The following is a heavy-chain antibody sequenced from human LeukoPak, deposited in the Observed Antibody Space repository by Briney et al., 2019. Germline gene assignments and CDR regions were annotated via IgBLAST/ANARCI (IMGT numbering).Heavy chain of an antibody. CDR1: GFTFNDYA. V-gene: IGHV3-9*01. Sequence: GGSLRLSCAASGFTFNDYAMHWVRQAPGKGLEWVSGISWNSGSIGYADSVKGRFTISRDNAKNSLYLQMNSLRAEDTDLYYCAVYDSSGYRNFDYWGQGTLVTASS. CDR3: AVYDSSGYRNFDY. CDR2: ISWNSGSI. D-gene: IGHD3-22*01. J-gene: IGHJ4*02.